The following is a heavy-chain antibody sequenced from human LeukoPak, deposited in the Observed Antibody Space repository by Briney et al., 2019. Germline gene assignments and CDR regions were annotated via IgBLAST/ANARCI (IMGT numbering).Heavy chain of an antibody. CDR2: ISSSSSNT. CDR1: GFTFSSYT. D-gene: IGHD5-24*01. CDR3: VRGDGRDY. Sequence: GGSLRLSCAASGFTFSSYTMNWVRQAPGKGLEWVSSISSSSSNTHYADSLKGRFTISRGNAKNSLYLQMNSLRAEDTAVHYCVRGDGRDYWGQGTLVTVSS. J-gene: IGHJ4*02. V-gene: IGHV3-21*01.